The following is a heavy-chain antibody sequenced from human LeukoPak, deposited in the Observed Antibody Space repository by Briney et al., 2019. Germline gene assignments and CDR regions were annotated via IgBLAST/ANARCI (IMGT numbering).Heavy chain of an antibody. D-gene: IGHD3-22*01. CDR1: GGSISISRHY. CDR2: ILYSGST. CDR3: VRRVAGSSYRDY. J-gene: IGHJ4*02. Sequence: MPSETQSLTCTVSGGSISISRHYWAWLRQPPGKGLQWLGNILYSGSTNYNPSRKSRVTISVTTSKNQFSLKLSSVTAADTADYYCVRRVAGSSYRDYWGQGTLVTVSS. V-gene: IGHV4-39*01.